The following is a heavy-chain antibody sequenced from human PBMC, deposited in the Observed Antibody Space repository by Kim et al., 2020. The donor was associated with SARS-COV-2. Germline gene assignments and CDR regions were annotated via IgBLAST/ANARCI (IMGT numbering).Heavy chain of an antibody. CDR3: ARLYGGRRDYYYGMDV. CDR2: IYYSGST. V-gene: IGHV4-39*01. Sequence: SETLSLTCTVSGGSISSSSYYWGWIRQPPGKGLEWIGSIYYSGSTYYNPSLKSRVTISVDTSKNRFSLKLSSVTAADTAVDYWARLYGGRRDYYYGMDVWGQGRTVTVSS. CDR1: GGSISSSSYY. J-gene: IGHJ6*02. D-gene: IGHD2-15*01.